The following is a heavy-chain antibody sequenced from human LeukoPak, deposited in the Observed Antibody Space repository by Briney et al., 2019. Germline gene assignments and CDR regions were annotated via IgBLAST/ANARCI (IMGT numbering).Heavy chain of an antibody. D-gene: IGHD3-3*01. CDR3: ARGPILYPRDY. CDR1: GFTFTNYA. CDR2: ISYDGSNK. J-gene: IGHJ4*02. V-gene: IGHV3-30-3*01. Sequence: GGSLRLSCAASGFTFTNYAMNWVRQAPGKGLEWVAVISYDGSNKYYADSVKGRFTVSRDNSKDTVDLQMNSLRAEDTAVYYCARGPILYPRDYWGQGTLVTVSS.